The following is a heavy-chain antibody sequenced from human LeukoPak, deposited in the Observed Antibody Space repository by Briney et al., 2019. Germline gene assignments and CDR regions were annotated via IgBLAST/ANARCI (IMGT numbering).Heavy chain of an antibody. CDR3: ARRGYSYGSFPWFDP. V-gene: IGHV4-59*08. J-gene: IGHJ5*02. D-gene: IGHD5-18*01. CDR2: IYYSGST. Sequence: PSETLSPTCTVSGGSISSYYWSWIRQPPGKGLEWIGYIYYSGSTNYNPSLKSRVTISVDTSKNQFSLKLSSVTAADTAVYYCARRGYSYGSFPWFDPWGQGTLVTVSS. CDR1: GGSISSYY.